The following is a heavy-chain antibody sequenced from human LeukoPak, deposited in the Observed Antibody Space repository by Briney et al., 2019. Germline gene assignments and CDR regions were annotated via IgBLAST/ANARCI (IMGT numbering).Heavy chain of an antibody. V-gene: IGHV4-34*01. CDR1: GGSFSGYY. D-gene: IGHD3-10*01. J-gene: IGHJ6*03. CDR2: INHSGST. Sequence: PSETLSLTCAVYGGSFSGYYWSWIRQPPGKGLEWIGEINHSGSTNYNPSLKSRVTISVDTSKNQFSLKLSSVTAADTAVYYCARGFGYYYYHYMDVWGKGTTVTVSS. CDR3: ARGFGYYYYHYMDV.